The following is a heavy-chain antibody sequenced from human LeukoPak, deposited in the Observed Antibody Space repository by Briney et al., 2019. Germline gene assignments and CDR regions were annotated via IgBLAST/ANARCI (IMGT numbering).Heavy chain of an antibody. CDR1: GGSISSYY. Sequence: SETLSLTCTVSGGSISSYYWSWIRQPAGKGLEWIGRIYTSGSTNYNPSLKSRVTMSVDTSKNQFSLKLSSVTAADTAVYYCARINFWSGYQYYFDHWGQGTLVTVSS. D-gene: IGHD3-3*01. J-gene: IGHJ4*02. CDR3: ARINFWSGYQYYFDH. V-gene: IGHV4-4*07. CDR2: IYTSGST.